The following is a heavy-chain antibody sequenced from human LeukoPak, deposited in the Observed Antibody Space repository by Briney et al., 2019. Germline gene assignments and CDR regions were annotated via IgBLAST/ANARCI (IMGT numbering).Heavy chain of an antibody. V-gene: IGHV3-21*01. CDR3: ARGDSSGWGLDY. CDR2: ISTSSSYI. J-gene: IGHJ4*02. CDR1: GFTYSSYS. Sequence: GGSLRLSCVASGFTYSSYSMNWVRQAPGKGLEWVSFISTSSSYIYYGDSVKGRFTISRDNAKNLVYLQMNSLRAEDTAVYYCARGDSSGWGLDYWGLGTLVTVSS. D-gene: IGHD6-19*01.